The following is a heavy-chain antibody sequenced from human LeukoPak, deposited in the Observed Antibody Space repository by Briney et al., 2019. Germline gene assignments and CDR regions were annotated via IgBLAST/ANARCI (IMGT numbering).Heavy chain of an antibody. J-gene: IGHJ4*02. CDR1: GGSISSSSYY. CDR2: IYYSGST. Sequence: SETLSLTCTVSGGSISSSSYYWGWIRQPPGKGLEWIGSIYYSGSTYYNPSLKSRVTISVDKSKNQFSLKLSSVTAADTAVYYCASRLMYYYGSGGIDYWGQGTLVTVSS. CDR3: ASRLMYYYGSGGIDY. D-gene: IGHD3-10*01. V-gene: IGHV4-39*07.